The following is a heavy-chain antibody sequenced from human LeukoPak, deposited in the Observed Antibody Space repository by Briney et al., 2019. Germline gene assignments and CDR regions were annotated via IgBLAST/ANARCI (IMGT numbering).Heavy chain of an antibody. J-gene: IGHJ5*02. CDR1: GFTFSSYS. CDR2: ISSSSSTI. CDR3: ARDALDCSNSDNWFDP. D-gene: IGHD4-11*01. Sequence: GGSLRLSCAASGFTFSSYSMNWVRQAPGKGLEWVSYISSSSSTIYYADSVKGRFTISRDNAKNSLYLQTNSLRAEDTAVYYCARDALDCSNSDNWFDPWGQGTLVTVSS. V-gene: IGHV3-48*01.